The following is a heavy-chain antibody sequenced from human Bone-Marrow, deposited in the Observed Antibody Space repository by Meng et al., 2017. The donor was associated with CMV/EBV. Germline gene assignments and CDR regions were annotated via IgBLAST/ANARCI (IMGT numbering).Heavy chain of an antibody. D-gene: IGHD3-10*01. CDR3: ARDAGVHYYGSGSYYNY. CDR2: INPNSGGT. V-gene: IGHV1-2*02. Sequence: QGQLGQFGAGVKKPGASVKVSCKASGYTFTGYYMHWVRQAPGQGLEWMGWINPNSGGTNYAQKFQGRVTMTRDTSISTAYMELSRLRSDDTAVYYCARDAGVHYYGSGSYYNYWGQGTLVTVSS. CDR1: GYTFTGYY. J-gene: IGHJ4*02.